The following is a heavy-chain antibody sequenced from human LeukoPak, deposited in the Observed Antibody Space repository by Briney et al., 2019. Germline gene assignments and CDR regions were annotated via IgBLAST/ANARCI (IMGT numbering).Heavy chain of an antibody. CDR3: AKGRRGMTTVTTDAFDI. Sequence: PGGSLRLSCAASGFTFSSYAMSCVRQAPGKGLEWVSGIGGSGGSAYYADSVEGRFTISRDNSKNTLYLQMNSLRAEDTAVYYCAKGRRGMTTVTTDAFDIWGQGTMVTVSS. CDR1: GFTFSSYA. D-gene: IGHD4-17*01. J-gene: IGHJ3*02. CDR2: IGGSGGSA. V-gene: IGHV3-23*01.